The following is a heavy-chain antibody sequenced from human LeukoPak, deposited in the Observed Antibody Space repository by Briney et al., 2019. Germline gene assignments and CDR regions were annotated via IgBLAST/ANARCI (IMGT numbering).Heavy chain of an antibody. V-gene: IGHV4-38-2*01. D-gene: IGHD3-3*01. CDR2: IYHSGST. J-gene: IGHJ5*02. CDR1: GYSISSGYY. Sequence: SETLSLTRAVSGYSISSGYYWGWIRQPPGKGLEWIGSIYHSGSTYYNPSLKSRVTISVATSKNKFSLKLSSVTAADTAVYYCARRDTYYDFWSGYHNWFDPWGQGTLVTVSS. CDR3: ARRDTYYDFWSGYHNWFDP.